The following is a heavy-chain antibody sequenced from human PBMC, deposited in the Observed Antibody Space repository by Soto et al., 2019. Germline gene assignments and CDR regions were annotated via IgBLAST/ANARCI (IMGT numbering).Heavy chain of an antibody. CDR1: GYTFTSYG. CDR2: ISAYNGNT. V-gene: IGHV1-18*01. J-gene: IGHJ4*02. CDR3: AREVIIAVAGNPADY. Sequence: ASVKVSCKASGYTFTSYGISWVRQAPGQGLEWMGWISAYNGNTNYAQKLQGRVTMTTDTSTSTAYMELRSLRSDDTAVYYCAREVIIAVAGNPADYWGQGNLVTVSS. D-gene: IGHD6-19*01.